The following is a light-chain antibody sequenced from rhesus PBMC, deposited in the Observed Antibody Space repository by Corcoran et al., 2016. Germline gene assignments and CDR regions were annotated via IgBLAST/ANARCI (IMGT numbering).Light chain of an antibody. CDR2: AAS. Sequence: DIQMTQSPSSLSASVGDRVTITCRASQGISTYLNWYQQKPGKAPKRLIYAASSLESGVPSRFSGSGSWTDFTLPIRSLLPEDFATYYCLQYNSNPPTFGGGTKVEIK. CDR1: QGISTY. V-gene: IGKV1-43*01. J-gene: IGKJ4*01. CDR3: LQYNSNPPT.